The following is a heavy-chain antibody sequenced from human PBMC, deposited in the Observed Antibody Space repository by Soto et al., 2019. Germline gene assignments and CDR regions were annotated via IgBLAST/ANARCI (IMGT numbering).Heavy chain of an antibody. CDR1: GFTFSSYE. CDR2: ISSSGSTI. CDR3: ARGQYSSGGGYFDY. J-gene: IGHJ4*02. D-gene: IGHD6-19*01. V-gene: IGHV3-48*03. Sequence: EVQLVESGGGLVQPGGSLRLSCAASGFTFSSYEMNWVRQAPGKGLEWVSYISSSGSTIYYADSVKGRFTISRDNAKNTMYPQMNTLRAEDTAVYYCARGQYSSGGGYFDYWGQETLVTVSS.